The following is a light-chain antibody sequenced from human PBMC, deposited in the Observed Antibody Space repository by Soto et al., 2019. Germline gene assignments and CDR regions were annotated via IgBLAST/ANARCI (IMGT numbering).Light chain of an antibody. J-gene: IGKJ1*01. V-gene: IGKV3-11*01. CDR2: GAS. Sequence: EIVLTQSPATLSLSPGERATLSCRASQSVSSYLAWYQQKPGQAPRLLMYGASSRAAGIPDRFSGSGSGADYSLTISRLESEDFAVYYCQQRSNWPPWTFGQGTKVDIK. CDR3: QQRSNWPPWT. CDR1: QSVSSY.